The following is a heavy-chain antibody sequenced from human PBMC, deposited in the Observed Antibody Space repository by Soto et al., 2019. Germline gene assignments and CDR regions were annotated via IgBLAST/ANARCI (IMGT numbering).Heavy chain of an antibody. CDR3: ARLPYCGGDCYSKYYYYYYGMDV. CDR2: IYPGDSDT. D-gene: IGHD2-21*02. V-gene: IGHV5-51*01. J-gene: IGHJ6*02. CDR1: GYSFTSYW. Sequence: GESLKISCKGSGYSFTSYWIGWVRQMPGKGLEWMGIIYPGDSDTRYSPSFQGQVTISADKSISTAYLQWSSLKASDTAMYYCARLPYCGGDCYSKYYYYYYGMDVWGQGTTVTVS.